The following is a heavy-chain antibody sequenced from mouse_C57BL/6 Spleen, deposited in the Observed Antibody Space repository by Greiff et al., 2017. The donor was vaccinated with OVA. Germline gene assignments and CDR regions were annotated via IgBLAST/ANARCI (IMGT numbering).Heavy chain of an antibody. Sequence: QVQLKESGAELVKPGASVKMSCKASGYTFTTYPIEWMKQNHGKSLEWIGNFHPYNDDTKYNEKFKGKATLTVEKSSSTVYLELSRLTSDDSAVYYCARGDDYSAWFAYWGQGTLVTVSA. CDR1: GYTFTTYP. D-gene: IGHD2-4*01. CDR2: FHPYNDDT. CDR3: ARGDDYSAWFAY. J-gene: IGHJ3*01. V-gene: IGHV1-47*01.